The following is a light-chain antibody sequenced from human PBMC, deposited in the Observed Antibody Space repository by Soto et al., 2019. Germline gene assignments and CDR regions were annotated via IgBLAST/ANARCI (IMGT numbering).Light chain of an antibody. Sequence: DIQMTQSPSSLSASVGDRVTITCRASQGISNYLAWYQQKPGKVPKLLIYAASTLQSGVPSRFSGSGSGTDFTLSISSLQPEDVATYYWQKYNSASLFTFGPGTKVDIK. CDR2: AAS. CDR3: QKYNSASLFT. CDR1: QGISNY. J-gene: IGKJ3*01. V-gene: IGKV1-27*01.